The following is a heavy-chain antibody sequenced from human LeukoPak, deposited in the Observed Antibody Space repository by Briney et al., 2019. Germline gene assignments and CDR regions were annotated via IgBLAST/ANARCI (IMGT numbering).Heavy chain of an antibody. CDR3: ARGDTAMVIVSFDY. CDR1: GGSISSYY. CDR2: IYYSGST. Sequence: SETLSLTCTVSGGSISSYYWSWIRQPPGKGLEWIGYIYYSGSTYYNPSLKSRVTISVDTSKNQFSLKLSSVTAADTAVYYCARGDTAMVIVSFDYWGQGTLVTVSS. V-gene: IGHV4-59*12. J-gene: IGHJ4*02. D-gene: IGHD5-18*01.